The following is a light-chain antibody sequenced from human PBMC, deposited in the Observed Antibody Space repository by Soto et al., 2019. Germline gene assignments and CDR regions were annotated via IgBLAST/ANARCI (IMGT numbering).Light chain of an antibody. CDR1: QSVSSY. V-gene: IGKV3-11*01. CDR2: DTT. CDR3: QQRGSWPQYT. Sequence: ENVLTQSPATLSLSPGERATLSCRASQSVSSYLAWYQQKPGQAPRLLIYDTTNRATGIPARFSGSGSGTDFTLTISGLEPEDFAVYYCQQRGSWPQYTFGGGTKVDIK. J-gene: IGKJ4*01.